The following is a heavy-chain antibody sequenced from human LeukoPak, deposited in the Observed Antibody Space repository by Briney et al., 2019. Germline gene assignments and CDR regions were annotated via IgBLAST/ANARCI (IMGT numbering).Heavy chain of an antibody. Sequence: PGGSLRLSCAASGFTFSSYGMHWVRQAPGKGLEWVAFIRYDGSNKYYADSVKGRFTISRDNSKNTLYLQMNSLRAEDTAVYYCAKPKMGKIRIEYYFDYWGQGTLVTVSS. CDR3: AKPKMGKIRIEYYFDY. D-gene: IGHD5-24*01. V-gene: IGHV3-30*02. J-gene: IGHJ4*02. CDR1: GFTFSSYG. CDR2: IRYDGSNK.